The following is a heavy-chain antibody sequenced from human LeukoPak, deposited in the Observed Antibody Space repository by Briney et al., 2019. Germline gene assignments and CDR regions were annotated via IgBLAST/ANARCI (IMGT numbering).Heavy chain of an antibody. CDR3: ARLESSGWPYYYYYYMDV. V-gene: IGHV3-7*01. CDR2: IKQDGSEK. CDR1: GFTFSSYW. J-gene: IGHJ6*03. D-gene: IGHD6-19*01. Sequence: PGGSLRLSCAASGFTFSSYWMSWVRQAPGKGLEWVANIKQDGSEKYYVDSVKGRFTISRDNAKNSLYLQMNSLRAEDTAVYYCARLESSGWPYYYYYYMDVWGKGTTVTVSS.